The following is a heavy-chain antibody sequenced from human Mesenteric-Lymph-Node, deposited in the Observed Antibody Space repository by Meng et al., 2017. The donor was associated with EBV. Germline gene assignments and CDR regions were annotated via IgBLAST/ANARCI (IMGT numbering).Heavy chain of an antibody. D-gene: IGHD2-15*01. V-gene: IGHV4-30-4*08. CDR2: IPSSGRS. CDR3: GRDLQGGLDP. Sequence: QFKQARTGLGPPPQTLFPACTVSTASISRGIFYWTWIRQPPGRGLEWIGYIPSSGRSSYTPYLKSPVIISHDSSQNQFSLPLNSVTASDTAVDYCGRDLQGGLDPCGQGILVTVSS. CDR1: TASISRGIFY. J-gene: IGHJ5*02.